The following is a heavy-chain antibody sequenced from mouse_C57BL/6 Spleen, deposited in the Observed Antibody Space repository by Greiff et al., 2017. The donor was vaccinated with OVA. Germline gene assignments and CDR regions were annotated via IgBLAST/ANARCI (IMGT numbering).Heavy chain of an antibody. Sequence: QVQLQQSGAELARPGASVKLSCKASGYTFTSYGISWVKQRTGQGLEWIGEIYPRSGNTYYNEKFKGKATLTADKSSSTAYMELRSLTSEDSAVYFCARGIYYYGSSLYYFDYWGQGTTRTVSS. CDR3: ARGIYYYGSSLYYFDY. D-gene: IGHD1-1*01. CDR2: IYPRSGNT. CDR1: GYTFTSYG. J-gene: IGHJ2*01. V-gene: IGHV1-81*01.